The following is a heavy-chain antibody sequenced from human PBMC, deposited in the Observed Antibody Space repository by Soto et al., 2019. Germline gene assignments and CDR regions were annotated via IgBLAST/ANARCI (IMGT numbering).Heavy chain of an antibody. CDR3: AKGGEVGGVLGDH. Sequence: EVQLLESGGGLVQRGESLRLSCAASGFSFIDFAMSWVRQAPGKGLEWVSAISGSGHNTYYTESLKGRFTISRDNSMNTLNMQLNSLRREDTAVYYCAKGGEVGGVLGDHWGQGTLVTVSS. D-gene: IGHD1-26*01. CDR1: GFSFIDFA. CDR2: ISGSGHNT. V-gene: IGHV3-23*01. J-gene: IGHJ4*02.